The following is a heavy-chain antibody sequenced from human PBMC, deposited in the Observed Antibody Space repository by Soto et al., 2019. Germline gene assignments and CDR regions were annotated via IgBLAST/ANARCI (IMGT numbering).Heavy chain of an antibody. CDR2: IIPIFGTA. CDR3: AREFGVVTKAGTTFPDHYYYYGMDV. CDR1: GGTFSSYA. V-gene: IGHV1-69*13. D-gene: IGHD1-1*01. J-gene: IGHJ6*02. Sequence: GASVKVSCKASGGTFSSYAISWVRQAPGQGLEWMGGIIPIFGTANYAQKFQGRVTITADESTSTAYMELSSLRSEDTAVYYCAREFGVVTKAGTTFPDHYYYYGMDVWGQGTTATVSS.